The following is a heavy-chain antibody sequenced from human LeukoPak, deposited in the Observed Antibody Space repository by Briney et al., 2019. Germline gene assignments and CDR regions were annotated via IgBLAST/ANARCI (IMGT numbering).Heavy chain of an antibody. D-gene: IGHD4-23*01. CDR2: MNPNSGNT. Sequence: EASVKVSCKASGYTFTSYDINWVRQATGQGLEWMGWMNPNSGNTGYAQKFQGRVTMTRNTSISTAYMELSSLRSEDTAVYYCARAGRDYGGNSMGFDPWGQGTLVTVSS. CDR3: ARAGRDYGGNSMGFDP. V-gene: IGHV1-8*01. CDR1: GYTFTSYD. J-gene: IGHJ5*02.